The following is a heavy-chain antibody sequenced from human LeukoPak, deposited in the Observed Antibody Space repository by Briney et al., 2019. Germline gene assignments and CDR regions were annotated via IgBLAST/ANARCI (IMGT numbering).Heavy chain of an antibody. Sequence: GGSLRLSCAASGFTFSSYWMSWVRQAPGKGLEWVANIKKDGSEKYYVDSVKGRFTISRDNAKKSLYLQMNSLRAEDTAVYYCARWFIAARRFDPWGQGTLVTVSS. J-gene: IGHJ5*02. CDR2: IKKDGSEK. V-gene: IGHV3-7*01. CDR3: ARWFIAARRFDP. CDR1: GFTFSSYW. D-gene: IGHD6-6*01.